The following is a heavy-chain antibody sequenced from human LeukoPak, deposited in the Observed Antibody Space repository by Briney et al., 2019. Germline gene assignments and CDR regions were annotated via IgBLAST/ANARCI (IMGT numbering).Heavy chain of an antibody. V-gene: IGHV4-39*01. D-gene: IGHD3-3*01. CDR1: GGSISRSSYN. CDR3: ARIITYYDFPCWFDP. Sequence: PSETLSLTCSASGGSISRSSYNWGWIRQPPGKGLEWIGSIYYSGRTYYNPSLKSRVTISVDTSKNQFSLKLSSVTAADTAVYYCARIITYYDFPCWFDPWGQGTLVTVSS. CDR2: IYYSGRT. J-gene: IGHJ5*02.